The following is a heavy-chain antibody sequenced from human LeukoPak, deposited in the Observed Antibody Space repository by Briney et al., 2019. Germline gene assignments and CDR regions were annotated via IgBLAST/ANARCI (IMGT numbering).Heavy chain of an antibody. CDR2: INRSGGTT. J-gene: IGHJ4*02. D-gene: IGHD6-13*01. CDR1: GFTFSTYA. CDR3: AKDRSIAAGGTVSEIDN. Sequence: GGSLRLSCAASGFTFSTYAMSWVRQAPGRGLEWVSTINRSGGTTYYADSVKGRFTISRDNSKNTVFLQMNSLRAEDTAVYYCAKDRSIAAGGTVSEIDNWGQGTLVTVSS. V-gene: IGHV3-23*01.